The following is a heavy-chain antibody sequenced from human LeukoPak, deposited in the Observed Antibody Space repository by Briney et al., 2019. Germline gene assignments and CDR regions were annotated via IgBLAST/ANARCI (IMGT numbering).Heavy chain of an antibody. D-gene: IGHD3-16*01. Sequence: KTSETLSLTCTVSGGSISSSSYYWGWIRQPPGKGLEWIGSIYYSGSTYYNPSLKSRVTISVDTSKNQFSLKLSSVTAADSAVYYCARAFWGSGLDYWGQGTLITVSS. V-gene: IGHV4-39*07. J-gene: IGHJ4*02. CDR3: ARAFWGSGLDY. CDR1: GGSISSSSYY. CDR2: IYYSGST.